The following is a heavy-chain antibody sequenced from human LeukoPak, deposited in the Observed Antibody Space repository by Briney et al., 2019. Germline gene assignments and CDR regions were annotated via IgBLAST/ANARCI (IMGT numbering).Heavy chain of an antibody. Sequence: SETLSLTCAVSGYSISSGYYWGCIRQPPGKGLEWIGCIYHSGSTYYNPSLKSRVTISVDTSKNQFSLNLSSVTAADTAVYYCAKVVRGVIYYYYYMDVWGKGTTVTVSS. D-gene: IGHD3-10*01. CDR1: GYSISSGYY. CDR3: AKVVRGVIYYYYYMDV. CDR2: IYHSGST. J-gene: IGHJ6*03. V-gene: IGHV4-38-2*01.